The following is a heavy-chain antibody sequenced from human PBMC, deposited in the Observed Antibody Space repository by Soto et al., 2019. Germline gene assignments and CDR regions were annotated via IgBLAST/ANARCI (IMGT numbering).Heavy chain of an antibody. CDR2: IYYSGST. D-gene: IGHD5-18*01. V-gene: IGHV4-31*03. CDR1: GGSISSGGYY. CDR3: ASYVDTENYYYYYGMDV. Sequence: QVQLQESGPGLVKPSQTLSLTCTFSGGSISSGGYYWSWIRQHPGKGLEWIGYIYYSGSTYYNPSLKSRVTISVDTSKNQFSLKLSSVTAADTAVYYGASYVDTENYYYYYGMDVWGQGTTVTVSS. J-gene: IGHJ6*02.